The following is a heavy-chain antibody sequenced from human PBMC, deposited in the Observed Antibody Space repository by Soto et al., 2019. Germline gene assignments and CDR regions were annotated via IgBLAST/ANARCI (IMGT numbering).Heavy chain of an antibody. V-gene: IGHV4-34*01. CDR3: ARDRLYYYDSSGYPRGYYYYGMDV. CDR1: CGSFSGYY. D-gene: IGHD3-22*01. J-gene: IGHJ6*02. CDR2: IDHSGST. Sequence: PSDTLSLTCAGYCGSFSGYYWSWIGPPPWNWLEGMGEIDHSGSTNYNPSLKSRVTISVDTSKNQFSLKLSSVTAADTAVYYCARDRLYYYDSSGYPRGYYYYGMDVWGQGTTVTVSS.